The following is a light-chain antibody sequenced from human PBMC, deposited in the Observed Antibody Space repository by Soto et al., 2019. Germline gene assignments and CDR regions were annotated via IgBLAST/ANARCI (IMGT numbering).Light chain of an antibody. Sequence: EIVMTQSPATLSVSPGEGATLSCRASQNVNNKLAWYQQKPGQPPSLLIYDASTRATGIPARLSGSGSGTKFTLTINSLQSEDFAVYYCLQYNNWPPFTFGPGTKVDIK. V-gene: IGKV3-15*01. CDR1: QNVNNK. J-gene: IGKJ3*01. CDR3: LQYNNWPPFT. CDR2: DAS.